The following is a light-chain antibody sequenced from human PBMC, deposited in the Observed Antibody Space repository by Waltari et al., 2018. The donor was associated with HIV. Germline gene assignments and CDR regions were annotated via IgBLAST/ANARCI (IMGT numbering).Light chain of an antibody. CDR3: QQFNYYWT. V-gene: IGKV1-5*03. CDR1: RDVRNW. Sequence: DLQMTQTPSILSASVGDRVTITCRASRDVRNWLDWYQEQPGKAPKLLIYKVSSLESGVPSRFSGSGSGTEFTLTINSLQPDDFATYYCQQFNYYWTFGQGTKVEVK. J-gene: IGKJ1*01. CDR2: KVS.